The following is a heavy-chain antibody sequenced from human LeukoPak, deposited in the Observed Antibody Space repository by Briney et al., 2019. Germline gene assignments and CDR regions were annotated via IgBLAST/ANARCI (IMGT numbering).Heavy chain of an antibody. D-gene: IGHD6-13*01. CDR3: ARQVYSSSWSYYFEY. J-gene: IGHJ4*02. CDR1: DGSISSSIYY. Sequence: SETLSLTCTVSDGSISSSIYYWGWIRQPPGTGLEWIGSIYSSGSTYYNPSLKSRVTISVDTSKNQFSLKLTSVTAADTAMYYCARQVYSSSWSYYFEYWGQGILVTVSS. CDR2: IYSSGST. V-gene: IGHV4-39*01.